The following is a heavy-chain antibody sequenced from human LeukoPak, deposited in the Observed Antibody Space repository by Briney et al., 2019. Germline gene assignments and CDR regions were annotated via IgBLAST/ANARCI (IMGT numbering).Heavy chain of an antibody. CDR2: ISSSSSYI. V-gene: IGHV3-21*01. CDR1: GFTFSSYS. J-gene: IGHJ3*02. D-gene: IGHD2-2*01. CDR3: AKASVVPAAMLGTADAFDI. Sequence: PGGSLRLSCAASGFTFSSYSMNWVRQAPGKGLEWVSSISSSSSYIYYADSVKGRFTISRDNSKNTLYLQMNSLRAEDTAVYYCAKASVVPAAMLGTADAFDIWGQGTMVTVSS.